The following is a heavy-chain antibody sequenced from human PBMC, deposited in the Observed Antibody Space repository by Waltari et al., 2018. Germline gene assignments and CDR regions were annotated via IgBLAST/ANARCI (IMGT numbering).Heavy chain of an antibody. CDR1: GFTVSKNY. CDR2: SYISCST. J-gene: IGHJ4*02. Sequence: EVQLVESGGGLIQPGESLRLTCAASGFTVSKNYMSCVGQAQGKGLGWVAGSYISCSTYYADSVKCLFTISRDNSKNTLYLQMTSLRAEDTAVYYCAKVRIHSATFDYWGQGTLVTVSS. CDR3: AKVRIHSATFDY. D-gene: IGHD2-15*01. V-gene: IGHV3-53*01.